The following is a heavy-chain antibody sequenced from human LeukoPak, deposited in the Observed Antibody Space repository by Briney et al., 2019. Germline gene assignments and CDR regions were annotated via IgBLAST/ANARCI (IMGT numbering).Heavy chain of an antibody. D-gene: IGHD3-10*01. J-gene: IGHJ4*02. CDR2: IYSGGST. CDR3: ASEWAYYGSGNYYFDS. Sequence: PGGSLRLSCAASEFSVGSIYMTWVRRAPGKGREWVSLIYSGGSTYYADSVKGRFTISRDNSKNTLYLQMNSLRAEDTAVYYCASEWAYYGSGNYYFDSWGQGSLVTVSS. CDR1: EFSVGSIY. V-gene: IGHV3-66*01.